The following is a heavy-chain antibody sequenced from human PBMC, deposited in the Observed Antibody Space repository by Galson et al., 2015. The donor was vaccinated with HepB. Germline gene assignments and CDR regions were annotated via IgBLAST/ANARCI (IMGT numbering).Heavy chain of an antibody. CDR1: GFTFSSYW. Sequence: SLRLSCAASGFTFSSYWMSWVRQAPGKGLEWVANIKQDGSEKYYVDSVKGRFTISRDNAKNSLYLQMNSLRAEDTAVYYCARGGEFGEPLEWFDPWGQGTLVTVSS. V-gene: IGHV3-7*03. CDR3: ARGGEFGEPLEWFDP. CDR2: IKQDGSEK. D-gene: IGHD3-10*01. J-gene: IGHJ5*02.